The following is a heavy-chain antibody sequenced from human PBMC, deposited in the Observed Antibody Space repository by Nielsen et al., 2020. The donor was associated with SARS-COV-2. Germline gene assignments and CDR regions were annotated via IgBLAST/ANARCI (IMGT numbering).Heavy chain of an antibody. Sequence: VRQAPGKGLEWVSSISSSSSYIYYADSVKGRFTISRDNSKNTLYLQMNSLRAEDTAVYYCARDYDFWSGGDYYYYGMDVWGQGTTVTVSS. CDR3: ARDYDFWSGGDYYYYGMDV. CDR2: ISSSSSYI. V-gene: IGHV3-21*01. J-gene: IGHJ6*02. D-gene: IGHD3-3*01.